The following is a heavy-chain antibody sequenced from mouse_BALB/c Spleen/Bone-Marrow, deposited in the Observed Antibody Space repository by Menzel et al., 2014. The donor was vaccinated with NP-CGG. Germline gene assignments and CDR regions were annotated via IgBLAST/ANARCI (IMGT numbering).Heavy chain of an antibody. Sequence: VQLQQSGAELVRPGTSVKVSCKASGYAFTNYLIEWVKQRPGQGLEWIGVINPGSGGTNYNEKLKGKATLTADKSSSTAYMQLSSLTSDDSAVDFCARGITTGYFDYWGQGTTLTVSS. CDR1: GYAFTNYL. CDR3: ARGITTGYFDY. D-gene: IGHD1-1*01. J-gene: IGHJ2*01. CDR2: INPGSGGT. V-gene: IGHV1-54*01.